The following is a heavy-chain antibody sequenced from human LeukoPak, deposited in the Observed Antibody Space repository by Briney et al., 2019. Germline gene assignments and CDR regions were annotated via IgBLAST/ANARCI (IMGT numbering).Heavy chain of an antibody. V-gene: IGHV3-74*03. CDR2: IDSAGGRI. J-gene: IGHJ4*02. CDR1: TFSFGGYW. Sequence: QPGGPLILSCAGSTFSFGGYWIRWGRPPPGKGLAFFSRIDSAGGRIQWADSVKGGFTISRDNAKNTVYLQMNSLRPEDSAVYYCVADRGNWSGGDFWGRGTLVIVSS. CDR3: VADRGNWSGGDF. D-gene: IGHD3-10*01.